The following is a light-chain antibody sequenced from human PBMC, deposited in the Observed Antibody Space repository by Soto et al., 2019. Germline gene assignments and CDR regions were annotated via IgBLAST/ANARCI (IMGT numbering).Light chain of an antibody. CDR1: QGISSA. V-gene: IGKV1D-13*01. J-gene: IGKJ4*01. Sequence: AIPLTQSPSSLSASVGDTVSITCRASQGISSALAWYQQSPGKAPRLLIYDASSLESGVPSRFSGSGSGTDFTLTISSLQPEDFATYYCQHFNNYPLTFGGGTKVEIK. CDR3: QHFNNYPLT. CDR2: DAS.